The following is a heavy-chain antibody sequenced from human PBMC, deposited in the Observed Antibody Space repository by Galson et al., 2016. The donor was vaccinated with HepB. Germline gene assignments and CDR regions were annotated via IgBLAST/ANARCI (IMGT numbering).Heavy chain of an antibody. CDR2: VWYDEINK. V-gene: IGHV3-33*08. Sequence: SLRLSCAASGFTFSSYGMSWVRQAPGKGLEWVALVWYDEINKFYRDSVKGRFTISRDTSKNTLYLQMNNLRAEDTAVYYCASGTTRTPDYFDYWGQGTRVTVSS. CDR1: GFTFSSYG. D-gene: IGHD1-14*01. J-gene: IGHJ4*02. CDR3: ASGTTRTPDYFDY.